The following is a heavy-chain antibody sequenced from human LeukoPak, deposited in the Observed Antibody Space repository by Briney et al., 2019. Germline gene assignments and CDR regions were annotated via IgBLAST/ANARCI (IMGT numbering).Heavy chain of an antibody. CDR2: IWHDGSKK. CDR3: ARAYMTPYMDV. Sequence: PGTSLRLSCAASGFTFSSYGFHWVRQAPGKGLEWVAIIWHDGSKKYYADSVKGRFAISRDSSKNTVFLQMNSLSAEDTAVYYCARAYMTPYMDVWGQGTTVTVSS. V-gene: IGHV3-33*01. D-gene: IGHD1-14*01. CDR1: GFTFSSYG. J-gene: IGHJ6*03.